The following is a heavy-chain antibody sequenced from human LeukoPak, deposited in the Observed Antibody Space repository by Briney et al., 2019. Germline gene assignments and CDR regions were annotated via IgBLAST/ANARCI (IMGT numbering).Heavy chain of an antibody. D-gene: IGHD2-15*01. CDR1: GFTFSSYG. Sequence: GGSLRLSCAASGFTFSSYGMHWVRQAPGKGLEWVAVIWYDGSNKYYADSVKGRFTISRDNSKNTLYLQMNSLKTEDTAVYYCATAYCSGGSCTLWNYWGQGTLVTVSS. J-gene: IGHJ4*02. CDR2: IWYDGSNK. V-gene: IGHV3-33*01. CDR3: ATAYCSGGSCTLWNY.